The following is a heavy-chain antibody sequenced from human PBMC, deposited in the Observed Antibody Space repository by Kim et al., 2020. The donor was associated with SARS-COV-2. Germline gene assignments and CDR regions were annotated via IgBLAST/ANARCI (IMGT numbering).Heavy chain of an antibody. V-gene: IGHV1-8*01. D-gene: IGHD4-17*01. J-gene: IGHJ4*02. CDR1: GYTFTNYN. Sequence: ASVKVSCKASGYTFTNYNINWVRQATGQGLEWMGWLNPNSGNTGYAQKFQGRVTMTRNTSISTAYLELSSLRSEDTAVYYCAYGACDYWGQGALVTVSS. CDR3: AYGACDY. CDR2: LNPNSGNT.